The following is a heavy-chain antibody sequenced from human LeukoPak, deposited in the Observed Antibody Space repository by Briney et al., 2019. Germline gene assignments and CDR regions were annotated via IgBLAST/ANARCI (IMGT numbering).Heavy chain of an antibody. V-gene: IGHV3-21*01. CDR2: ISSSSSFI. D-gene: IGHD2-21*02. CDR3: AREHRCDSCFLY. Sequence: GGSLRLSCVASGFTFSAYGMNWVRQSPGRGLEWVSSISSSSSFIQYADSVKGRFTISRDNAKNSLFLQMSSLRADDTAVYYCAREHRCDSCFLYWRQGTLVTVSS. J-gene: IGHJ4*02. CDR1: GFTFSAYG.